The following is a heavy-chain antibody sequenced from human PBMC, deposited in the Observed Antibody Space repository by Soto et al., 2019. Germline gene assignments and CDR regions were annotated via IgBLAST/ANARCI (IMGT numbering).Heavy chain of an antibody. Sequence: SETLSLTCTVSGGSISSYYWSWIRQPPGKGLEWIGYIYYSGSTNYNPSLKSRVTISVDTSKNQFSLKLSPVTAADTAGYYCARDLRRSSLLELDSSSGWYSWFDPWGQGTLVTVSS. V-gene: IGHV4-59*01. CDR1: GGSISSYY. J-gene: IGHJ5*02. D-gene: IGHD6-19*01. CDR3: ARDLRRSSLLELDSSSGWYSWFDP. CDR2: IYYSGST.